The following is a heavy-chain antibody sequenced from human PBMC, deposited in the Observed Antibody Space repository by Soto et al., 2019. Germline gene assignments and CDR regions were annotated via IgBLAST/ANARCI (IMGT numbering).Heavy chain of an antibody. Sequence: QVQLQESGPGLVKPSQTLSLTCTVSGGSISSGGYYWSWIRQHPGKGLEWIGYMFYTGSTYYNPSLKSRVIISVDTSMNQFSLKLSSVTAADTAVYYCARESNDILTGYRAGYFDYWGQGTLVTVSS. CDR2: MFYTGST. D-gene: IGHD3-9*01. CDR1: GGSISSGGYY. J-gene: IGHJ4*02. CDR3: ARESNDILTGYRAGYFDY. V-gene: IGHV4-31*03.